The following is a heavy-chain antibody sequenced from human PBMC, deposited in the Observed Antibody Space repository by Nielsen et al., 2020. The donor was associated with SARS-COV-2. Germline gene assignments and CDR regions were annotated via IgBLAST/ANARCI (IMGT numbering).Heavy chain of an antibody. V-gene: IGHV3-30*18. CDR2: ISYDGSNK. Sequence: GGSLRLSCAASGFTFSSYGMHWVRQAPGKGLEWVAVISYDGSNKYYADSVKGRFTISRDNSKNTLYLQMNSLRAEDTAVYYCAKDRVHIVDNWYFDLWGRGTLVTVSS. J-gene: IGHJ2*01. D-gene: IGHD2-21*01. CDR3: AKDRVHIVDNWYFDL. CDR1: GFTFSSYG.